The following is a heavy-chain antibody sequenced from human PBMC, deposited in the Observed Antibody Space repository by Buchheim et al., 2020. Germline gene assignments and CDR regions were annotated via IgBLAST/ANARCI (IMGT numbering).Heavy chain of an antibody. CDR1: GGSISSGGYS. CDR3: ARGRGSASMATSYYYYGMDV. V-gene: IGHV4-30-2*01. CDR2: IYHSGST. Sequence: QLQLQESGSGLVKPSQTLSLTCVVSGGSISSGGYSWTWIRQPPGKGLEWIGYIYHSGSTYYNPSLKSRVTMSVDRSKNQFSRRLSSVTAADTAVYYCARGRGSASMATSYYYYGMDVWGQGTT. J-gene: IGHJ6*02. D-gene: IGHD5-24*01.